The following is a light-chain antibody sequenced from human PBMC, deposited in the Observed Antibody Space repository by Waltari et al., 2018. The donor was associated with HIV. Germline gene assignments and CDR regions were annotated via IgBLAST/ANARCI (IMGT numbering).Light chain of an antibody. V-gene: IGLV1-47*01. CDR3: AAWDDSVSGWA. CDR2: SNN. J-gene: IGLJ2*01. Sequence: QSVLTQAPSASGTPGQRVTPSCSGTGSHVGVNFLSWYQQLPGMAPKLLIYSNNERPSRVPDRFSGSKSGTSASLAISGLRSEDEAVYFCAAWDDSVSGWAFGEGTKVTVL. CDR1: GSHVGVNF.